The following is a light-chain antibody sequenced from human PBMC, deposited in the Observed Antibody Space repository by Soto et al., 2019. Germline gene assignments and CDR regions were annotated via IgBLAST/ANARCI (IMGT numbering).Light chain of an antibody. CDR3: QQSSRSPIT. CDR2: GAS. CDR1: ESVTSSC. Sequence: PGERATLSCTASESVTSSCLAWYQRKPGQAPRLLMSGASTRATGIPDRFSGSGSGTDFTLTISRLEPGDFAVFYCQQSSRSPITFGQGTRLEIK. J-gene: IGKJ5*01. V-gene: IGKV3-20*01.